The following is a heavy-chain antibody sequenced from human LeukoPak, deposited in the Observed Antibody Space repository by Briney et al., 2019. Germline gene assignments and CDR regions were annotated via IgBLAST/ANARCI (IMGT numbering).Heavy chain of an antibody. CDR1: GFTFSSYE. D-gene: IGHD3-10*01. J-gene: IGHJ4*02. CDR2: ISSSGSTI. V-gene: IGHV3-48*03. Sequence: PGGSLRLSCAASGFTFSSYEMNWVRQAPGKGLEWVSYISSSGSTIYYADSVKGRFTISRDNAKNSLYLRMNSLRAEDTAVYYCATLWFGELATFDYWGQGTLVTVSS. CDR3: ATLWFGELATFDY.